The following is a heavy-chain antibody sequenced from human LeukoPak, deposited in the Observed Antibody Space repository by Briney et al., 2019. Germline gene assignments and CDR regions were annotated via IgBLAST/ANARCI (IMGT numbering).Heavy chain of an antibody. CDR3: ARELNSYGYFDY. CDR2: ISSSSSYI. J-gene: IGHJ4*02. Sequence: GGSLRLSCAASGFAFSSYSMNWVRQAPGKGLEWVSSISSSSSYIYYADSVKGRFTISRDNAKNSLYLQMNSLRAEDTAVYYCARELNSYGYFDYWGQGTLVTVSS. CDR1: GFAFSSYS. D-gene: IGHD5-18*01. V-gene: IGHV3-21*01.